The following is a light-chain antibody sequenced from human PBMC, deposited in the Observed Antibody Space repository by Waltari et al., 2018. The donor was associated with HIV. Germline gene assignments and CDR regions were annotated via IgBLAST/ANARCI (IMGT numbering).Light chain of an antibody. V-gene: IGLV1-51*01. CDR2: ENY. Sequence: QSVLTQPPSVSAAPGQKVTISCSGSSSKFGNDFVSWYQHLPGAAPKLLIYENYKRPSGISDRCSGSKSGTSATLGITGLQTGDEADYYCGTWDTSLGAGVFGGGTKLTVL. CDR1: SSKFGNDF. CDR3: GTWDTSLGAGV. J-gene: IGLJ3*02.